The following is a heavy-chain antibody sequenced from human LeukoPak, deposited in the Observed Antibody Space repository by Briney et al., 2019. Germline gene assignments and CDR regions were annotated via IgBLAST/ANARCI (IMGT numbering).Heavy chain of an antibody. J-gene: IGHJ4*02. Sequence: GGSLRLSCAASGFTFSSYSMNWVRQAPGKGLEWVSSISGSSSYIYHADSLKGRFTISRDNAKNSLYLQMNSLRAEDTAVYYCARVSSSGRYFFDSWGQGTLVTVSS. CDR2: ISGSSSYI. D-gene: IGHD3-22*01. CDR3: ARVSSSGRYFFDS. V-gene: IGHV3-21*01. CDR1: GFTFSSYS.